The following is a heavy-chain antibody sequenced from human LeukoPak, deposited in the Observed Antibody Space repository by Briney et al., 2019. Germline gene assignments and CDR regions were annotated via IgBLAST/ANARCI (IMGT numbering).Heavy chain of an antibody. Sequence: GGSLRLSCTASGFTFDTYGIHWVRQAPGKGLEWVAVISSDGSKKSYGDSVKGRFTISRDNSKNTVYLQMNSLRGDDTSVYYCAKAEREGGSPFGLDIWGQGTMVTVSS. V-gene: IGHV3-30*18. CDR1: GFTFDTYG. CDR2: ISSDGSKK. J-gene: IGHJ3*02. D-gene: IGHD1-26*01. CDR3: AKAEREGGSPFGLDI.